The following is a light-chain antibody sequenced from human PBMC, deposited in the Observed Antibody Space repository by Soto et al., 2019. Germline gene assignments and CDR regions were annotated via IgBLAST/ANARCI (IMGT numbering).Light chain of an antibody. CDR1: QSVSSY. CDR3: QQRDSWPLT. CDR2: DAS. J-gene: IGKJ4*01. Sequence: EIVLTQSPATLSLSPGEKATLSCRASQSVSSYLAWYQQKPGQAPRLLIYDASNRATGIPARFSGSGSGTDFTHTITSLEPEDFAVYYCQQRDSWPLTFGGGTKVEIK. V-gene: IGKV3-11*01.